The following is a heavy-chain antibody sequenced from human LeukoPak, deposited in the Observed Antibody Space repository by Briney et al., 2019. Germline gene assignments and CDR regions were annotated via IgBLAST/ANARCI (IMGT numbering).Heavy chain of an antibody. Sequence: ASVKVSCKASGYTFTGYYMHWVRQAPGQGLEWMGWINPNSGGTNYAQKFQGRVTMTRDTSISTAYMELSRLRSDDTAVYYHASGRTTTVTDYGMDVWGQGTTVTVSS. CDR3: ASGRTTTVTDYGMDV. D-gene: IGHD4-17*01. V-gene: IGHV1-2*02. J-gene: IGHJ6*02. CDR2: INPNSGGT. CDR1: GYTFTGYY.